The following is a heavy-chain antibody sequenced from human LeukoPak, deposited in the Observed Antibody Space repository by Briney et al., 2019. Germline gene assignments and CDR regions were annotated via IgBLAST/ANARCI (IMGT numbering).Heavy chain of an antibody. D-gene: IGHD3-10*01. V-gene: IGHV3-48*02. Sequence: GGSLRLSCAASGFTFSSYSMNWVRQAPGKGLEWVSYISSDSRTIYYANSVKGRFTISRDNAKNSLYLQMKSLRDEDTAVYYCARYGSGTSYITNYFDYWGQGTLVTVSS. CDR2: ISSDSRTI. CDR3: ARYGSGTSYITNYFDY. CDR1: GFTFSSYS. J-gene: IGHJ4*02.